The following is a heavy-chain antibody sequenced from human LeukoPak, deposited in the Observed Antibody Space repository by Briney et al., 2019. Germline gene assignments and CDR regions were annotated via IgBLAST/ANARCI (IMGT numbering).Heavy chain of an antibody. CDR3: ARDRDSSSTSCYNAFDV. J-gene: IGHJ3*01. CDR2: INWNGGST. V-gene: IGHV3-20*04. D-gene: IGHD2-2*02. Sequence: PGVSLRLSCAASGFTLDDYGMSWVRQAPGKGLEWVSGINWNGGSTGYADSVKGRFTISRDNAKNTLYLQMNSLRVEDTAVYYCARDRDSSSTSCYNAFDVWGQGTMVTVSS. CDR1: GFTLDDYG.